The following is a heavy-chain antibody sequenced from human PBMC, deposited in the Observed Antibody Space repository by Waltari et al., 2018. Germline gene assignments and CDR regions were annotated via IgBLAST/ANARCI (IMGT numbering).Heavy chain of an antibody. Sequence: QVQLVESGGGVVQPGRSLRLSCAASGFTFSSYGMHWVRQAPGKGLEWVAVIWYDGSNKYDADSVKGRFTISRDNSKNTLYLQMNSLRAEDTAVYYCARDGQESTVVTPLVWYFDLWGRGTLVTVSS. J-gene: IGHJ2*01. CDR3: ARDGQESTVVTPLVWYFDL. D-gene: IGHD4-17*01. V-gene: IGHV3-33*01. CDR2: IWYDGSNK. CDR1: GFTFSSYG.